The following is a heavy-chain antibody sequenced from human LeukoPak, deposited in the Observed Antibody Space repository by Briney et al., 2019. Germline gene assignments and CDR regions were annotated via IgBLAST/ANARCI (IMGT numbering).Heavy chain of an antibody. CDR1: GGSISSGSYY. J-gene: IGHJ4*02. V-gene: IGHV4-61*02. CDR3: ARVERATSREGRDY. Sequence: SQTLSLTCTVSGGSISSGSYYWSWIRQPAGKGLDWIGRIYTSGSTNYNPSLKSRVTISVDTSKNQFSLKLSSVTAADTAVYYCARVERATSREGRDYWGQGTLVTVSS. CDR2: IYTSGST. D-gene: IGHD1-26*01.